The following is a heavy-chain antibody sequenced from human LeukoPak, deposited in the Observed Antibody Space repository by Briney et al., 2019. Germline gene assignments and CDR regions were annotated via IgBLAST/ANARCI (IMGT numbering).Heavy chain of an antibody. D-gene: IGHD3-9*01. CDR2: IYYSGST. Sequence: PSETLSLTCTVSGYSISSGYHWGWIRQPPGKGLEWIGSIYYSGSTYYNPSLKSRVTISVDTSKNQFSLKLSSVTAADTAVYYCARRNYYDILTGSYYFDYWGQGTLVTVSS. J-gene: IGHJ4*02. CDR3: ARRNYYDILTGSYYFDY. CDR1: GYSISSGYH. V-gene: IGHV4-38-2*02.